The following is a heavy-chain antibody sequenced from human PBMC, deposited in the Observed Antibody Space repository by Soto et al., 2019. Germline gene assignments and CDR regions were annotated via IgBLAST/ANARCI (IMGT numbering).Heavy chain of an antibody. CDR1: GGTFSSYT. Sequence: QVQLVQSGAEVKKPGSSVKVSCKASGGTFSSYTISWVRQAPGQGLEWMGRIIPILGIANYAQKFQGRVTVTADKSMSTADMELSSLRSEDTAVYYCAREAAGYCSSTSGYHSHYYYGMDVWGQGATVTVSS. V-gene: IGHV1-69*08. CDR3: AREAAGYCSSTSGYHSHYYYGMDV. CDR2: IIPILGIA. J-gene: IGHJ6*02. D-gene: IGHD2-2*03.